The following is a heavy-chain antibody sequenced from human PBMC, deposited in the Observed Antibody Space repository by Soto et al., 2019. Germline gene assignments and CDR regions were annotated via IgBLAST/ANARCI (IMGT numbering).Heavy chain of an antibody. CDR1: GFTFSSYW. D-gene: IGHD3-9*01. CDR2: IKQDGSEK. J-gene: IGHJ4*02. CDR3: ARVRIGIRYFDWLSEGYFDY. V-gene: IGHV3-7*03. Sequence: LRLSCAASGFTFSSYWMSWVRQAPGKGLEWVANIKQDGSEKYYVDSVKGRFTISRDNAKNSLYLQMNSLRAEDTAVYYCARVRIGIRYFDWLSEGYFDYWGQGTLVTVSS.